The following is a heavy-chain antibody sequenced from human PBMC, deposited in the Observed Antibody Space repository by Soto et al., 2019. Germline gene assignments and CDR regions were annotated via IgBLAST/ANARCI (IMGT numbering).Heavy chain of an antibody. J-gene: IGHJ6*01. V-gene: IGHV4-4*07. CDR2: IYYTGST. CDR1: GGPISPYY. CDR3: AREGGYFDSSGSGVYHYYGVDV. Sequence: PSETLSLTCTFSGGPISPYYCNWIRQPAGKGLEWIGRIYYTGSTNYNPPLKSRVSMSLDTARNQISLKVKSVTAADTAVYYCAREGGYFDSSGSGVYHYYGVDVWGRGTTVTVSS. D-gene: IGHD3-22*01.